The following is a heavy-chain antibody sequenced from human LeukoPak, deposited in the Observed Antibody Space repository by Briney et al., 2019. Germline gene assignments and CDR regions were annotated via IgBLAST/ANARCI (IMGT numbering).Heavy chain of an antibody. V-gene: IGHV4-30-4*08. J-gene: IGHJ6*03. CDR3: ARDYGSSEYYYYMDV. CDR1: GGSISSGDYY. Sequence: SQTLSLTCTVSGGSISSGDYYWSWIRQPPGKGLEWIGYIYYSGSTYYNPSLKSRVTISVDTSKNQFSLKLSSVTAADTAVYYCARDYGSSEYYYYMDVWGKGTTVTVSS. CDR2: IYYSGST. D-gene: IGHD6-6*01.